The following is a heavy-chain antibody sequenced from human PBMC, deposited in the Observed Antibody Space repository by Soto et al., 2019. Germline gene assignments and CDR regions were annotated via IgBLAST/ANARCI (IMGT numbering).Heavy chain of an antibody. CDR1: NGSIGSYH. D-gene: IGHD6-13*01. J-gene: IGHJ5*02. CDR3: ARVGRLITAAGLLDA. CDR2: IYYSGST. Sequence: SETLSLTCTISNGSIGSYHWTWIRQPPGKGLEWIGHIYYSGSTNYNPSLKSRLTLSLDTSKNQFSLKLTSVTAADTAVYYCARVGRLITAAGLLDAWGQGTLVTVSS. V-gene: IGHV4-59*01.